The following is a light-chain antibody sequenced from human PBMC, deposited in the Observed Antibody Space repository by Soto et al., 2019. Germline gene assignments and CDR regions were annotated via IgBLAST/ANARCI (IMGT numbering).Light chain of an antibody. CDR2: GAS. Sequence: EMVFPQCRGPRSLSLGEVASRFCGASQSVSSSYLAWYQQKPGQAPRLLIYGASSRATGIPDRFSGSGCGTDFTLTISRLEPEEFAVYYCQQYGSSWTFGQGTKVDIK. CDR1: QSVSSSY. V-gene: IGKV3-20*01. J-gene: IGKJ1*01. CDR3: QQYGSSWT.